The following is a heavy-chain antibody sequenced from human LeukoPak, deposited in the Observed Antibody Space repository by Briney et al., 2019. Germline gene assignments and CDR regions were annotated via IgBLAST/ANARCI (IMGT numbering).Heavy chain of an antibody. CDR3: ARIDSSGAPFDY. Sequence: SETLSLTCTVSGGSISSYYWSWIRQPPGKGLEWIGHIYYSGSTNYNPSLKSRVTISVDTSKNQFSLKLSSVTAADTAVYYCARIDSSGAPFDYWGQGTLVTVSS. D-gene: IGHD3-22*01. CDR2: IYYSGST. J-gene: IGHJ4*02. CDR1: GGSISSYY. V-gene: IGHV4-59*01.